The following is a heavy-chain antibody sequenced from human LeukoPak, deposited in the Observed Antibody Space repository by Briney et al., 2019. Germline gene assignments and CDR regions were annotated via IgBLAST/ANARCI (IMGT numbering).Heavy chain of an antibody. CDR2: MNPNSGNT. CDR3: ARGRYCSGGSCYPSGY. Sequence: ASVKVSCKASGYTFTSYDINWVRQATGQGLEWMGWMNPNSGNTGYAQKFQGRVTMTRNTSISTAYMELSSLRSEDTAVYYCARGRYCSGGSCYPSGYWGQGTLVTVSS. J-gene: IGHJ4*02. D-gene: IGHD2-15*01. CDR1: GYTFTSYD. V-gene: IGHV1-8*01.